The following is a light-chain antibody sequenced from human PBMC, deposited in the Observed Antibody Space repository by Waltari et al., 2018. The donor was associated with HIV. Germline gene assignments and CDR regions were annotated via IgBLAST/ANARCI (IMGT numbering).Light chain of an antibody. CDR3: CSYAGSSTSV. V-gene: IGLV2-23*02. CDR2: EVS. CDR1: SSDVVSYNL. Sequence: QSALTQPASVSGSPGQSITISCTGTSSDVVSYNLVSWYQQHPGKAPKLMIYEVSKRPSGVSNRFSGSKSGNTASLTISGLQAEDEADYYCCSYAGSSTSVFGGGTKLTVL. J-gene: IGLJ2*01.